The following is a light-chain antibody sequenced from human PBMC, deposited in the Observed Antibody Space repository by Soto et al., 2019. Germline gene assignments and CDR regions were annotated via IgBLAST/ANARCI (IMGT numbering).Light chain of an antibody. Sequence: QSVLTQPPSVSEAPRQRVTISCSGSSSNIGNNAVNWFQQLPGKAPKLLIYYDDLVPSGVSDRFSGSKSGTSASLAIRGLQSEDEADYYCATWDDSLNGPLFGGGTKLTVL. CDR3: ATWDDSLNGPL. J-gene: IGLJ2*01. CDR2: YDD. CDR1: SSNIGNNA. V-gene: IGLV1-36*01.